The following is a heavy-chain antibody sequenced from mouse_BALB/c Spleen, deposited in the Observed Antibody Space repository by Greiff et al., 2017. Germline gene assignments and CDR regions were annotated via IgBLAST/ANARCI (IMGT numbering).Heavy chain of an antibody. Sequence: EVQLQESGPGLVKPSQSLSLTCTVTGYSITSDYAWNWIRQFPGNKLEWMGYISYSGSTSYNPSLKSRISITRDTSKNQFFLQLNSVTTEDTATYYCARTKDDYDPWFAYWGQGTLVTVSA. J-gene: IGHJ3*01. V-gene: IGHV3-2*02. CDR1: GYSITSDYA. CDR2: ISYSGST. D-gene: IGHD2-4*01. CDR3: ARTKDDYDPWFAY.